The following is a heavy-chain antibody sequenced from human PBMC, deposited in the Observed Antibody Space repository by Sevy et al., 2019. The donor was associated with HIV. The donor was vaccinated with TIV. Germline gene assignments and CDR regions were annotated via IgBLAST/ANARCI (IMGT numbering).Heavy chain of an antibody. CDR3: ASGYAPEIHYGMDV. D-gene: IGHD1-1*01. CDR2: IYYSGSA. J-gene: IGHJ6*02. Sequence: SETLYLTCTVSGGSISSSYWNWIRHTPGKGLEWIGYIYYSGSAKYNPSLKSRVTISVDTSKKQFSLKLSSVTAADTDAYYCASGYAPEIHYGMDVWGQGTTVTVSS. V-gene: IGHV4-59*12. CDR1: GGSISSSY.